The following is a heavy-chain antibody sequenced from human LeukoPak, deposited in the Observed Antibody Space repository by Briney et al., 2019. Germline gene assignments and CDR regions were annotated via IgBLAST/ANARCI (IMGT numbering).Heavy chain of an antibody. CDR2: INWNGGST. CDR3: ARANYGYYFDY. V-gene: IGHV3-20*04. J-gene: IGHJ4*02. CDR1: GFTFDDYG. Sequence: GGSLRLSCAASGFTFDDYGMSWVRQAPGKGLEWVSGINWNGGSTGYADSVKGRFTISRDNAKSSLYLQMNSLRAEDTALYYCARANYGYYFDYWGQGTLVTVSS. D-gene: IGHD4-17*01.